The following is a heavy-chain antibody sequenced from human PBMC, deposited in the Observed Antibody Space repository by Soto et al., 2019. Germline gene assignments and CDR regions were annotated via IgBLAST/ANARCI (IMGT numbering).Heavy chain of an antibody. Sequence: AGGSLRLSCAASGFTFSSYAMKWVRQAPGKGLEWVSLIGESGTPTYYADSVKGRFTISRDNSGNTLSLEMYSLRAEDTAVYYCARYIPGVRYYGMDVWGQGTTVTVSS. CDR2: IGESGTPT. CDR3: ARYIPGVRYYGMDV. V-gene: IGHV3-23*01. D-gene: IGHD2-2*01. J-gene: IGHJ6*02. CDR1: GFTFSSYA.